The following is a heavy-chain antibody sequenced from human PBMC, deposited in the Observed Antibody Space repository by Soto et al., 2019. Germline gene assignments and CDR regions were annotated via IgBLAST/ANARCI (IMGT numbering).Heavy chain of an antibody. J-gene: IGHJ4*02. D-gene: IGHD6-13*01. CDR3: ARGRGAAAIGGY. Sequence: SETLSLTCAVYGGSFSGYYWSWIRQPPGKGLEWIGEINHSGSTNYNPSLKSRVTISVDTSKNQFSLKLSSVTSADTAVYYCARGRGAAAIGGYWGQGTLVTASS. CDR2: INHSGST. V-gene: IGHV4-34*01. CDR1: GGSFSGYY.